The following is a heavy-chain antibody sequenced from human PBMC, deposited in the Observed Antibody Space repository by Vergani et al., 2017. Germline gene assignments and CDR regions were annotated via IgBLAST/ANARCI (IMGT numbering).Heavy chain of an antibody. V-gene: IGHV3-48*03. J-gene: IGHJ4*02. CDR2: ISSSGSTI. D-gene: IGHD3-22*01. CDR1: GFTFSSYE. Sequence: EVQLVESGGGLVQPGGSLRLSCAASGFTFSSYEMNWVRQAPGKGLEWVSYISSSGSTIYYADSVKGRFTISRDNAKNSLYLQMNSLRAEDTAVYYCASGYDSSGYYDGGGADYWGQGTLVTVSS. CDR3: ASGYDSSGYYDGGGADY.